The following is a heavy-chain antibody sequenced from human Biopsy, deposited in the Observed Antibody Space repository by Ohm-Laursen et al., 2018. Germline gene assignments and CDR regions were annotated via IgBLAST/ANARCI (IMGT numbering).Heavy chain of an antibody. CDR2: ISNRGST. CDR3: ARLYRLDDYWNDDPPDAFDV. CDR1: GGSISSDY. V-gene: IGHV4-59*07. Sequence: SDTLSLTCAVSGGSISSDYWSWIRQPPGKGLEWIGYISNRGSTNYNPSLRGRVTISVDTSKKQSSLKLTSVISADTAVFFCARLYRLDDYWNDDPPDAFDVWGQGTMVTVSS. D-gene: IGHD3-3*01. J-gene: IGHJ3*01.